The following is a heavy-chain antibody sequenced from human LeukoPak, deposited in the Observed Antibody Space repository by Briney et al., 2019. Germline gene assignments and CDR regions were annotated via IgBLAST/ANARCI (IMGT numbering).Heavy chain of an antibody. CDR3: ARGGWYSGSWYPSDYYYYMDV. J-gene: IGHJ6*03. CDR2: INPNSGGT. V-gene: IGHV1-2*02. Sequence: ASVKVSCKASGYTFTGYYMHWVRQAPGQGLEWMGWINPNSGGTNYAQKFQGRVTMTRDTSISTAYMELSRLRSDDTAVYYCARGGWYSGSWYPSDYYYYMDVWGKGTTVTVSS. CDR1: GYTFTGYY. D-gene: IGHD6-13*01.